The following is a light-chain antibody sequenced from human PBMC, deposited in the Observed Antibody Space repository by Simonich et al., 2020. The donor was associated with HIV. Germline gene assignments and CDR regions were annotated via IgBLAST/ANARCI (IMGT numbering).Light chain of an antibody. V-gene: IGKV3-11*01. Sequence: EIVLTQSPATLSLSPGERATLSCRASQSVSSYLSCYQHKPGQAPRLLIYDASNRATGIPARFSGSGSGTDFTLTISSLEPEDFAVYYCQQRSNWPPSLTFGGGTKVEIK. CDR2: DAS. CDR3: QQRSNWPPSLT. CDR1: QSVSSY. J-gene: IGKJ4*01.